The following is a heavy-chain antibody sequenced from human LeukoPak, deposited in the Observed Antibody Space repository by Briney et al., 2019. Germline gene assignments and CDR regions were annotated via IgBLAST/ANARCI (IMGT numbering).Heavy chain of an antibody. D-gene: IGHD6-19*01. V-gene: IGHV3-53*01. CDR3: AGSGSSGWYYFDY. J-gene: IGHJ4*02. Sequence: GGSLRLSCAASEFTVSNKYMNWVRQAPGKGLEWVSVIYNGGNTYHADSVKGRFTVSRDNSKNTLYLQMNSLRAEDTAVYYCAGSGSSGWYYFDYWGQGTLVTVSS. CDR1: EFTVSNKY. CDR2: IYNGGNT.